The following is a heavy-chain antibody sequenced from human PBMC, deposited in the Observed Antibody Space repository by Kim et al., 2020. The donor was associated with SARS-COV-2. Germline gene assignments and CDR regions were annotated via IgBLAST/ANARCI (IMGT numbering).Heavy chain of an antibody. CDR3: AASILVVPAARVYYGMDV. CDR2: IDPSDSYT. J-gene: IGHJ6*02. Sequence: GESLKISCKGSGYSFTSYWITWVRQMPGKGLEWMGKIDPSDSYTNYSPSFQGHVTISADKSTSTAYLQWSSLKASDTAMYYCAASILVVPAARVYYGMDVWGQGTTVTVSS. CDR1: GYSFTSYW. D-gene: IGHD2-2*01. V-gene: IGHV5-10-1*01.